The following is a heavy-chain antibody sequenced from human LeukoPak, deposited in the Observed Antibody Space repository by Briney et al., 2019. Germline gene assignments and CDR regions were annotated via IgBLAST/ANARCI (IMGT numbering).Heavy chain of an antibody. Sequence: ASVKVSCTASGYTFTSYGISWVRQAPGQGLEWMGWISAYNGNTNYAQKLQGRVTMTTDTSTSTAYMELRSLRSDDTAVYYCASWRYCSGGSCYSPRYYYYGMDVWGQGTTVTVSS. D-gene: IGHD2-15*01. V-gene: IGHV1-18*01. J-gene: IGHJ6*02. CDR3: ASWRYCSGGSCYSPRYYYYGMDV. CDR2: ISAYNGNT. CDR1: GYTFTSYG.